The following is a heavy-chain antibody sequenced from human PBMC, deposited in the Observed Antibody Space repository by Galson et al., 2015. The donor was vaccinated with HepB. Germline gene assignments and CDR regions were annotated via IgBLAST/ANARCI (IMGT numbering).Heavy chain of an antibody. CDR3: AKDISVFCSSTICYTVDY. D-gene: IGHD2-2*01. CDR2: MSGSGGST. J-gene: IGHJ4*02. Sequence: SLRLSCAASGFTFSSYAMNWVRQATGKGLGWVSGMSGSGGSTYYADSVKGRFTISRDNSKNTLYLQMNSLRAEDTAVYYCAKDISVFCSSTICYTVDYWGQGTLVTVSS. V-gene: IGHV3-23*01. CDR1: GFTFSSYA.